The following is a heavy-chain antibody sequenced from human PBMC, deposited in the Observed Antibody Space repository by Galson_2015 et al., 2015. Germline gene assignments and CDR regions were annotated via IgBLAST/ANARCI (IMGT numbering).Heavy chain of an antibody. V-gene: IGHV1-46*01. CDR3: ARVVGYSSGWTEDSDH. J-gene: IGHJ4*02. D-gene: IGHD6-19*01. CDR2: INPRSGTT. CDR1: GYTFTSYY. Sequence: QSGAEVKKPGASVKVSCKASGYTFTSYYIHWLRQAPGQGLEWMGVINPRSGTTDYAQNFQGRVTMTRDTSTSTVYMEVSSLRSEDTAVYYCARVVGYSSGWTEDSDHWGQGTLVTVSS.